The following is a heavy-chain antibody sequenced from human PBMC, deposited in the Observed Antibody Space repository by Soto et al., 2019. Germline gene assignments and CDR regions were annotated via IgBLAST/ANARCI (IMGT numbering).Heavy chain of an antibody. Sequence: QITLKESGPTLVKPTQTLTLTCTFSGFSLSTYGVCVGWIRQPPGKALEWLALVYWDDDKYYNPSLKSRLTITRDTSKNQVLLTMTNMDPMDTATYYCAHSGLRSTPGGFDYWGQGTLVTVSS. CDR1: GFSLSTYGVC. CDR2: VYWDDDK. V-gene: IGHV2-5*02. D-gene: IGHD4-17*01. CDR3: AHSGLRSTPGGFDY. J-gene: IGHJ4*02.